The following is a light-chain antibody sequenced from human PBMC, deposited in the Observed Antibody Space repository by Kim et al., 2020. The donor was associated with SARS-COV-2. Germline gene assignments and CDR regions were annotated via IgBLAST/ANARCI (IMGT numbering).Light chain of an antibody. J-gene: IGLJ3*02. CDR2: NDN. CDR3: AAWDDSLGGLWV. V-gene: IGLV1-44*01. CDR1: RSNVGANS. Sequence: QTVTTSCSGSRSNVGANSVTWYQQLPGTAPKLLIYNDNQRPSGVPDRFSGSKSGTSASLAISGLQSDDEADYYCAAWDDSLGGLWVFGGGTQLTVL.